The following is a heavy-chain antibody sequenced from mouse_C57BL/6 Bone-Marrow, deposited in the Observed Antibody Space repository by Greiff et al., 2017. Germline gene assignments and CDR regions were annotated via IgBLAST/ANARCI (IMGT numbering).Heavy chain of an antibody. D-gene: IGHD2-4*01. J-gene: IGHJ4*01. Sequence: EVQLQQSGPELVKPGASVKISCKASGYSFTGYYMNWVKQSPEKSLEWIGEINPSTGGTTYNQKFKAKATLTVDKSSSTAYLQLKSLTSEDSAVYYCAREPLYDYDYAMDYWGQGTSVTVSS. CDR1: GYSFTGYY. CDR2: INPSTGGT. CDR3: AREPLYDYDYAMDY. V-gene: IGHV1-42*01.